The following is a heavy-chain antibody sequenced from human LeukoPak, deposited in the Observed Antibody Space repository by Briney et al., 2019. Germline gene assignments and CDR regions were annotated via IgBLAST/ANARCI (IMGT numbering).Heavy chain of an antibody. CDR2: TNQDGSKD. D-gene: IGHD6-19*01. V-gene: IGHV3-7*01. CDR3: ATTVAGYPDDYFDY. CDR1: EFTFSNYW. J-gene: IGHJ4*02. Sequence: GGSLRLSCAASEFTFSNYWMSWVRQAPGKGLERVAHTNQDGSKDYYVDSVKGRFTISRDNAKNSLYLQLNSLRAEDTAVYYCATTVAGYPDDYFDYWGQGTLVTVSS.